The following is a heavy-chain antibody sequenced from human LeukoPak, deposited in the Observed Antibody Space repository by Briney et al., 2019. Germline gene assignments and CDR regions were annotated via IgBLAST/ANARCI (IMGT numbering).Heavy chain of an antibody. CDR1: IFTFDDYA. J-gene: IGHJ4*02. D-gene: IGHD3-10*01. Sequence: PGGSLRLSCAACIFTFDDYAMHWVRQAPGKGLEWVSLISGDGGSTYYADSVKGRFTISRDNSKNSLYLQMNSLRTEGTALYYCAKDIPAHIWFGELHYWGQGTLVTVSS. CDR2: ISGDGGST. CDR3: AKDIPAHIWFGELHY. V-gene: IGHV3-43*02.